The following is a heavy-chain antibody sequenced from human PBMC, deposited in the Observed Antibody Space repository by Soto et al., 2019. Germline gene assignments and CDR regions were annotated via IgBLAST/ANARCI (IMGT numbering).Heavy chain of an antibody. Sequence: SSVKVSCKASGGTFSSYSISWVRQAPGQGLEWMGGIIPIFGTANYAQKFQGRVTITADESTSTAYMELSSLRSEDTAVYYCAREGSYGYSYYYYGMDVWGQGTTVTVSS. V-gene: IGHV1-69*13. J-gene: IGHJ6*02. D-gene: IGHD5-18*01. CDR1: GGTFSSYS. CDR2: IIPIFGTA. CDR3: AREGSYGYSYYYYGMDV.